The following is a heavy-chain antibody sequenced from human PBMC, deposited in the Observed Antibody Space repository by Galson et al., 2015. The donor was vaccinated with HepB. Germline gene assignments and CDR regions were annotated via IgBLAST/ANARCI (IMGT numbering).Heavy chain of an antibody. CDR1: GFTFSDYY. D-gene: IGHD2-15*01. CDR2: ISSSSSYT. CDR3: ASYRGSWTPTSNWFDP. J-gene: IGHJ5*02. Sequence: SLRLSCAASGFTFSDYYMSWIRQAPGRGLEWVSYISSSSSYTNYADSVKGRFTISRDNAKNPLYLQMNSLRAEDTAVYYCASYRGSWTPTSNWFDPWGQGTLVTVSS. V-gene: IGHV3-11*03.